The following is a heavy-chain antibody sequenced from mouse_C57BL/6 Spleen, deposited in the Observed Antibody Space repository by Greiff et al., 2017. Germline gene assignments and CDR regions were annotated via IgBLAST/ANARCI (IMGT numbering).Heavy chain of an antibody. J-gene: IGHJ3*01. V-gene: IGHV1-80*01. CDR1: GYAFSSYW. CDR3: ARFPLSDYGRSYVAY. CDR2: IYPGDGDT. D-gene: IGHD1-1*01. Sequence: QVQLQQSGAELVKPGASVKISCKASGYAFSSYWMNWVKQRPGQGLEWIGQIYPGDGDTNYNGKFKGKATLTADKSSSTAYMQLSSLTSEDAAVYFCARFPLSDYGRSYVAYWGQGTLVTVSA.